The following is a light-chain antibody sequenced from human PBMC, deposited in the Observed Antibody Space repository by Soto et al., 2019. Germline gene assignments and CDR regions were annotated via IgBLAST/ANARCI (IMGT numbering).Light chain of an antibody. CDR3: QQYNSYWT. Sequence: DIQMTQSPSTLSASVGDRVTITCRASQSISSWLAWYQQKPGKAPKLLIYDASSLESGVPSRFSGRGSGTEFTHTISNLQPDNFANYYCQQYNSYWTFGQGTKVEIQ. CDR2: DAS. V-gene: IGKV1-5*01. J-gene: IGKJ1*01. CDR1: QSISSW.